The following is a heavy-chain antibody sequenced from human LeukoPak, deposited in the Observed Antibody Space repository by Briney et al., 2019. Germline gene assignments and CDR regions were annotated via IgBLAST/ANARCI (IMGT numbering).Heavy chain of an antibody. CDR1: GGSISSGDYY. CDR2: IYYSGST. CDR3: ARLKGIAVATVDY. D-gene: IGHD6-19*01. Sequence: PSETLSLTCTVSGGSISSGDYYWSWIRQPPGKGLEWIGYIYYSGSTSYNPSLKSRVTILVDTSKNQFSLKLSSVAAADTAVYYCARLKGIAVATVDYWGQGTLVTVSS. V-gene: IGHV4-30-4*08. J-gene: IGHJ4*02.